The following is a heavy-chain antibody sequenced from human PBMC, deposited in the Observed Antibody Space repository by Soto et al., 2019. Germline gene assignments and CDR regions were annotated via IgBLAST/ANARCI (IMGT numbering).Heavy chain of an antibody. CDR3: ALVAIVVVPGGMDV. Sequence: QVQLVQSGAEVKKPGASVKVSCKASGYTFTGYYMHWVRQAPGQGLEWMGWINPNSGGTNYAQKFQGRVTMTRDTSISTAYMELGRMRSDAAAVYYCALVAIVVVPGGMDVWGHGTTVTVSS. D-gene: IGHD2-2*01. V-gene: IGHV1-2*02. J-gene: IGHJ6*02. CDR1: GYTFTGYY. CDR2: INPNSGGT.